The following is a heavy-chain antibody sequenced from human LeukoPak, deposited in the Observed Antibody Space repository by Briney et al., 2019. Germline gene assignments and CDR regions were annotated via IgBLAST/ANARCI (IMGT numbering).Heavy chain of an antibody. J-gene: IGHJ4*02. D-gene: IGHD1-26*01. CDR3: ALGYSGNYYFDY. Sequence: GGSLRLSCAASGFTFSNYGMHWVRQAPGKGLEWVAVISYDRSNQNYADSVKGRFTISRDNSKNTLYVQMNSLRAEDTAVYYCALGYSGNYYFDYWGQGTLVTVSS. CDR2: ISYDRSNQ. V-gene: IGHV3-30*03. CDR1: GFTFSNYG.